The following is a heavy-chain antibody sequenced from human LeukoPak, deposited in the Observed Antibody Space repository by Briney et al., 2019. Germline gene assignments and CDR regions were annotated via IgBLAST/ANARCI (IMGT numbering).Heavy chain of an antibody. CDR3: ARRIAIVTMIVVVTDYYFDY. CDR1: GGSISSSSYY. CDR2: IYYSGST. V-gene: IGHV4-39*01. J-gene: IGHJ4*02. Sequence: PSETLSLTCTVSGGSISSSSYYWGWIRQPPGKGLEWIGSIYYSGSTYYNPSLKSRVTISADTSKNQFSLKLSSVTAADTAVYYCARRIAIVTMIVVVTDYYFDYWGQGTLVTVSS. D-gene: IGHD3-22*01.